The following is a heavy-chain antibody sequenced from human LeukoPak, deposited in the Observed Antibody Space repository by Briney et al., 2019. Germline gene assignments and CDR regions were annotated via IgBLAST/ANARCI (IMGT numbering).Heavy chain of an antibody. D-gene: IGHD3-10*01. CDR3: AREGMVRGVPDAFDL. Sequence: GGSLRLSCAASGFTFSSYGMHWVRQAPGEGLEWVAVIWYDGSNKYYADSVKGRFTISRDNSKNTLYLQMNSLRAEDTAVYYCAREGMVRGVPDAFDLWGQGTMVTVSS. CDR1: GFTFSSYG. CDR2: IWYDGSNK. V-gene: IGHV3-33*01. J-gene: IGHJ3*01.